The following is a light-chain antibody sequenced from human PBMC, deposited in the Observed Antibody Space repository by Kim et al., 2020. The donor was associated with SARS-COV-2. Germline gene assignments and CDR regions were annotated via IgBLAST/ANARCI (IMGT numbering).Light chain of an antibody. CDR2: GKN. CDR3: NSWDSSGNHRWV. CDR1: SLRSYY. V-gene: IGLV3-19*02. J-gene: IGLJ3*02. Sequence: SSELTQDPAVSVALGQTVRITCQGDSLRSYYASWYQQKPGQAPVRVIYGKNNRPSGIPDRFSGSSSGNTASLTITGAQAEDEADYYCNSWDSSGNHRWVFGGGTQLTVL.